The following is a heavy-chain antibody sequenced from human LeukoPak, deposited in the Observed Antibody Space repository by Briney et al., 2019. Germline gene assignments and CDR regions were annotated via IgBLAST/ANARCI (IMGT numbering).Heavy chain of an antibody. V-gene: IGHV3-66*01. D-gene: IGHD3-10*01. CDR3: AAITTVRGWVIDY. CDR1: GFTVSSNY. CDR2: IYSGGST. J-gene: IGHJ4*02. Sequence: PGGSLRLSCAASGFTVSSNYMSWVRQAPGKGLEWVSVIYSGGSTYYADSVKGRFTISRDNSKNTLYLQMNSLSAEDTAVYYCAAITTVRGWVIDYWGQRTLVTASS.